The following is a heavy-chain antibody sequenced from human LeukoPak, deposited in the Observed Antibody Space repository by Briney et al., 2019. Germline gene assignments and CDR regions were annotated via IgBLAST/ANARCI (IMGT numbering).Heavy chain of an antibody. CDR1: GGSISSYH. Sequence: SETLSLTCTVSGGSISSYHWSWIRQPPGKGLEWIGYIYYSGSTNYNPSLKSRVTISVDTSKNQFSLKLSSVTAADTAVYYCAAAFWSGTTKEYYFDYWGQGTLVTVSS. CDR2: IYYSGST. CDR3: AAAFWSGTTKEYYFDY. V-gene: IGHV4-59*01. J-gene: IGHJ4*02. D-gene: IGHD3-3*01.